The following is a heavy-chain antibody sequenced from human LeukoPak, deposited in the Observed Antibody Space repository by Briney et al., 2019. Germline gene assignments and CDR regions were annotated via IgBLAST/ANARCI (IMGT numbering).Heavy chain of an antibody. CDR1: GFTFDDYA. Sequence: PGRSLRLSCAASGFTFDDYAMHWVRQAPGKGLEWVSGISWNSGSIGYADSVKGRFTISRDNAKNSLYLQMNSLRAEDTALYYCAKDISGWSRAYFDYWGQGTLVTVSS. J-gene: IGHJ4*02. V-gene: IGHV3-9*01. D-gene: IGHD6-19*01. CDR2: ISWNSGSI. CDR3: AKDISGWSRAYFDY.